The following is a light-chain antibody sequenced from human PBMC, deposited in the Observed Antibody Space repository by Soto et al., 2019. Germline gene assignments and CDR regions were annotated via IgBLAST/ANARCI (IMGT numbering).Light chain of an antibody. CDR1: NSNLGDYNY. V-gene: IGLV2-14*01. J-gene: IGLJ3*02. CDR3: CSYTRRDWV. Sequence: QSALTQPASVSGSPGQSITISCTGTNSNLGDYNYVSWYQHYPGKAPKLIIYGVTYRPSGVSNRFSGSKSVNTASLTISGLQPEDEADYYCCSYTRRDWVFGGGTKVTVL. CDR2: GVT.